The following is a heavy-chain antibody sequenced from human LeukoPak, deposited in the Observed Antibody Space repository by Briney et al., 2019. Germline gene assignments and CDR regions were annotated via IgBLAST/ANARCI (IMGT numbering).Heavy chain of an antibody. J-gene: IGHJ4*02. V-gene: IGHV1-18*01. CDR2: ISVYNGNT. CDR3: ARVVVGATIPHY. Sequence: GASVKVSCKASGYTFSIYGFSWVRQAPGQGLEWMGWISVYNGNTNYAQKFQGRVTMTTDTSTSTAHMELSSLRSEDTAVYYCARVVVGATIPHYWGQGTLVTVSS. D-gene: IGHD1-26*01. CDR1: GYTFSIYG.